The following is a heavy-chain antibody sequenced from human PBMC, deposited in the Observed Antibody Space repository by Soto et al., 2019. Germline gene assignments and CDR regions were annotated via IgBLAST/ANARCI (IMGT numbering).Heavy chain of an antibody. D-gene: IGHD2-2*01. V-gene: IGHV1-3*01. J-gene: IGHJ4*02. CDR3: ARGGLKDIVVVPAARAGFDY. CDR2: INAGNGNT. CDR1: GYTFTSYA. Sequence: ASVKVSCKASGYTFTSYAMHWVRPAPGQRLEGMGWINAGNGNTKYSQKFQGRVTMTRVTSASTAFKELSSLRSEDTAVYYCARGGLKDIVVVPAARAGFDYWGQGTLVTVSS.